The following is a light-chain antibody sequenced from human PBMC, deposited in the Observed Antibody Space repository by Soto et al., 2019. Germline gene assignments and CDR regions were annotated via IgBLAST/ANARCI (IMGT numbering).Light chain of an antibody. CDR2: DVS. J-gene: IGLJ3*02. Sequence: QSALTQPPSASGSPGQSVTISCTGTSSDVGGYNYVSWYQHHPGKAPKLMIYDVSKQPSGVPDRFSGSKSGNTASLTVSGVQAEDEADYYCNSYAGSNNWVFGGGTQLTVL. CDR1: SSDVGGYNY. V-gene: IGLV2-8*01. CDR3: NSYAGSNNWV.